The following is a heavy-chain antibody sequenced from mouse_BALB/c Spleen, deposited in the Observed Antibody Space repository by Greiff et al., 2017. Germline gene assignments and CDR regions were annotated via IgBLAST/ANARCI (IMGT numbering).Heavy chain of an antibody. V-gene: IGHV1S29*02. D-gene: IGHD4-1*01. CDR3: AREGLTGGLDFDY. J-gene: IGHJ2*01. CDR1: GYTFTDYN. CDR2: IYPYNGGT. Sequence: EVQLQQSGPELVKPGASVKISCKASGYTFTDYNMHWVKQSHGKSLEWIGYIYPYNGGTGYNQKFKSKATLTVDNSSSTAYMELRSLTSEDSAVYYCAREGLTGGLDFDYWGQGTTLTVSS.